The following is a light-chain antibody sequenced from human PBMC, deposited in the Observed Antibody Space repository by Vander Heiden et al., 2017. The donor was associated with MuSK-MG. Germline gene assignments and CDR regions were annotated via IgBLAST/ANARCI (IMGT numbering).Light chain of an antibody. CDR2: AAS. CDR1: QSIGTS. Sequence: DMQMTQSPSSLSASLGDRVTISCRASQSIGTSLNWYQQKQGRAPNLLIYAASNLQSGVPSRFSGSGSGTDFTLTISRLQPEDFATYYCQQSNSIPITFGGGTEVEVK. V-gene: IGKV1-39*01. CDR3: QQSNSIPIT. J-gene: IGKJ4*01.